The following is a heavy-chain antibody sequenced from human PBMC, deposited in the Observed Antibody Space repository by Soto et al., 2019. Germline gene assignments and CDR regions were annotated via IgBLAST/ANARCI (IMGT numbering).Heavy chain of an antibody. CDR3: ARDEKYYYDSSGYEPFDY. V-gene: IGHV3-33*01. Sequence: GGSLRLSCAASGFTFSSYGMHWVRQAPGKGLEWVAVIWYDGSNKYYADSVKGRFTISRDNSKNTLYLQMNSLRAEDTAVYYCARDEKYYYDSSGYEPFDYWGQGTLVTVSS. CDR2: IWYDGSNK. J-gene: IGHJ4*02. D-gene: IGHD3-22*01. CDR1: GFTFSSYG.